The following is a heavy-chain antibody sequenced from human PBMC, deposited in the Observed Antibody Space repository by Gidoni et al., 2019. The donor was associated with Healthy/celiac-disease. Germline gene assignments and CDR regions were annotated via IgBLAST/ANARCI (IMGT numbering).Heavy chain of an antibody. D-gene: IGHD5-18*01. V-gene: IGHV3-30-3*01. Sequence: QVQLVESGGGVVQPGRSMRLSCAASGFTFRSYAMHWVRQAPGKGLEWVAVISYDGSNKYYADSVKGRFTISRDNSKNTLYLQMNSLRAEDTAVYYCARDEDTAMVTSPGMDVWGQGTTVTVSS. CDR2: ISYDGSNK. CDR3: ARDEDTAMVTSPGMDV. CDR1: GFTFRSYA. J-gene: IGHJ6*02.